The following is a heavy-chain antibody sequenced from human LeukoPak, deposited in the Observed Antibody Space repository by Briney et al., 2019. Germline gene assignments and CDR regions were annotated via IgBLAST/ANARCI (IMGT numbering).Heavy chain of an antibody. CDR2: VIGNNART. J-gene: IGHJ4*02. CDR3: AKVKWKLIGYFDY. D-gene: IGHD1-20*01. V-gene: IGHV3-23*01. Sequence: GESLRLSCAASGFSFSTYAMNWVRQAPGQGLEWVSVVIGNNARTHYADSVKGRFTNSRDDSKNTLFLQMNSLRAEDTAVYFCAKVKWKLIGYFDYWGQGTLVTVSS. CDR1: GFSFSTYA.